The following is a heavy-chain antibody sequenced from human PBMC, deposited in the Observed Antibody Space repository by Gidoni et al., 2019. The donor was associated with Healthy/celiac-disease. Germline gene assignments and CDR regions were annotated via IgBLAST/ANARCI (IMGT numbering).Heavy chain of an antibody. D-gene: IGHD1-26*01. CDR1: GGTLSSYA. V-gene: IGHV1-69*04. J-gene: IGHJ6*02. CDR3: ARLTEHYYYGMDV. Sequence: QLQLVQSGAELKKPGSAVTFSCKASGGTLSSYAISWVRQAPGQGLEWMGRIIPILGIANYAQKFQGRVTITADKSTSTAYMELSSLRSEDTAVYYCARLTEHYYYGMDVWGQGTTVTVSS. CDR2: IIPILGIA.